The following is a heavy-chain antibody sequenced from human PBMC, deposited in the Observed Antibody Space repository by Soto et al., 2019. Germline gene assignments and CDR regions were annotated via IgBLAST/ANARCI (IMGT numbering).Heavy chain of an antibody. CDR1: GYTFTSYY. V-gene: IGHV1-46*01. Sequence: GASVKVSCKASGYTFTSYYMHWVRQAPGQGLEWMGIINPSGGSTSYAQKFQGRVTMTRDTSTSTVYMELSSLRSEDTAVYYCARDLRPGGYLPTFHYWGQGTLVTVS. D-gene: IGHD1-26*01. CDR3: ARDLRPGGYLPTFHY. CDR2: INPSGGST. J-gene: IGHJ4*02.